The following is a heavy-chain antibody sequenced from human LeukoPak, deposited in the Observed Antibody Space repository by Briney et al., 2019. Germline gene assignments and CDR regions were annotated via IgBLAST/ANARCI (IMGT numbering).Heavy chain of an antibody. J-gene: IGHJ3*02. CDR1: GDSVSSNSAA. Sequence: SQTLSLTCAVSGDSVSSNSAAWNWIRQSPLRGLEWLGRTYYRSKWYNDYAVSVKSRITINPDTSKNQFSLQLNSVTPEDTAVYYCTRDPLAEAVRAFDIWGQGTMVTVSS. D-gene: IGHD6-19*01. CDR3: TRDPLAEAVRAFDI. V-gene: IGHV6-1*01. CDR2: TYYRSKWYN.